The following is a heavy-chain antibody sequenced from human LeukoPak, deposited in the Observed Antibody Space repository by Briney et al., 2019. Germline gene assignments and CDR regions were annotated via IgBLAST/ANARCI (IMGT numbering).Heavy chain of an antibody. CDR2: IIPIFGTA. CDR1: GGTFSSYA. J-gene: IGHJ4*02. V-gene: IGHV1-69*05. Sequence: LVKVSCKASGGTFSSYAISWVRQAPGQGLEWMGRIIPIFGTANYAQKFQGRVTITTDESTSTAYMELSSLRSEDTAVYYCARSIRSGYYLDYWGQGTLVTVSS. D-gene: IGHD3-22*01. CDR3: ARSIRSGYYLDY.